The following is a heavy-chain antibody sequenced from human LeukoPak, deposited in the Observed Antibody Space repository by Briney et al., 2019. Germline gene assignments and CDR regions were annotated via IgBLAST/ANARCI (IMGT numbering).Heavy chain of an antibody. V-gene: IGHV4-59*01. CDR3: ARKKGSGWDSWAFDI. D-gene: IGHD6-19*01. Sequence: PSETLSLTCTVSGDSIRSYYGSWLRQPPGTGLEGLGYFYYSGSTNYNPSLKSRVPLSVDPSKNQFSLKLNSVTAADTAVYYCARKKGSGWDSWAFDIWGQGTMVTVSS. J-gene: IGHJ3*02. CDR1: GDSIRSYY. CDR2: FYYSGST.